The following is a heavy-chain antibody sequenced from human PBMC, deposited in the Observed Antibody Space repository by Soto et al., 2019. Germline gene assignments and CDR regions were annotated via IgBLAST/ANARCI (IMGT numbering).Heavy chain of an antibody. V-gene: IGHV3-23*01. D-gene: IGHD2-8*01. CDR2: ISGSGTTT. J-gene: IGHJ3*02. Sequence: GGSLRLSCAASGFTSTNYVMNWVRQAPGKGLEWVSSISGSGTTTFYADSVKGRFIISRDNSKNTPYLQMNSLRAEDTALYYCAKDRVGGVPDAFDIWGQGTMVTVSS. CDR1: GFTSTNYV. CDR3: AKDRVGGVPDAFDI.